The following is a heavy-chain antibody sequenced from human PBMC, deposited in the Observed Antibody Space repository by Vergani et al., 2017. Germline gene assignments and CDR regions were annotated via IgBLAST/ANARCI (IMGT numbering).Heavy chain of an antibody. CDR1: GFTFSSYG. Sequence: QVQLVESGGGVVQPGRSLRLSCAASGFTFSSYGMHWVRQAPGKGLEWVAVIWYDGSNKYYADSVKGRFTISRDNSKNTLYLQMNSLRAEDTAVYYCARSGSPAAVYYYYYYMDVWGKGTTVTVSS. V-gene: IGHV3-33*01. J-gene: IGHJ6*03. D-gene: IGHD2-2*01. CDR3: ARSGSPAAVYYYYYYMDV. CDR2: IWYDGSNK.